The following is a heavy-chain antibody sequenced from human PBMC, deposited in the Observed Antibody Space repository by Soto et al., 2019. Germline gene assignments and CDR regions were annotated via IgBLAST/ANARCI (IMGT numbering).Heavy chain of an antibody. CDR1: GGSISSYY. Sequence: SETLSLTCTVSGGSISSYYWSWIRQPPGKGLEWIGYIYYSGSTNYNPSLKSRVTISVDTSKNQFSLKLSSVTAADTAVYYCARTRERNWFDPWGQGTLVTVSS. CDR3: ARTRERNWFDP. V-gene: IGHV4-59*01. D-gene: IGHD1-1*01. J-gene: IGHJ5*02. CDR2: IYYSGST.